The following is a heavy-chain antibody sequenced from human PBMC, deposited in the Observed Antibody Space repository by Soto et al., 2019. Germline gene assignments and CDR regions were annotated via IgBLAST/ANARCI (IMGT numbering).Heavy chain of an antibody. D-gene: IGHD3-9*01. J-gene: IGHJ5*02. CDR3: ARHECRGLCDDILTGYYFPNWFDP. CDR1: GGSFSGYY. V-gene: IGHV4-34*01. CDR2: INHSGST. Sequence: PSETQSLTCAVYGGSFSGYYWSWIRQPPGKGLEWIGEINHSGSTNYNPSLKSRVTISVDTSKNQFSLKLSSVTAADTAVYYCARHECRGLCDDILTGYYFPNWFDPWGQGTLVTVSS.